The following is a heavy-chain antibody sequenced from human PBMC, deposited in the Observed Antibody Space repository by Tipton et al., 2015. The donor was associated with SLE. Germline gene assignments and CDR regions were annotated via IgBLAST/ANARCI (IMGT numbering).Heavy chain of an antibody. CDR2: IYYSGST. J-gene: IGHJ3*02. Sequence: TLSLTCTVSGGSISSSSYYWGWIRQPPGKGLEWIGSIYYSGSTYYNPSLKSRVPISVDTSKNQFSLKLSSVTAADTAVYYCARDSSGWYDPSVRAFDIWGQGTMVTVSS. V-gene: IGHV4-39*07. D-gene: IGHD6-19*01. CDR1: GGSISSSSYY. CDR3: ARDSSGWYDPSVRAFDI.